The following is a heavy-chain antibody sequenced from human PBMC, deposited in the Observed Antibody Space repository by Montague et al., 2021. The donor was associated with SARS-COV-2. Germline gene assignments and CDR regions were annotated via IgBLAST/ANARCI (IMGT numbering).Heavy chain of an antibody. J-gene: IGHJ4*02. V-gene: IGHV4-39*01. CDR3: VRGGDYTDYGRVDY. D-gene: IGHD4-11*01. CDR2: IYYSGDT. CDR1: GGSISTGSYY. Sequence: SKTLSLTCSFSGGSISTGSYYWGWIRQPPRKGLEWIGSIYYSGDTYYNPSLKSRVTMSVDTSKNQFSLRLSSVTAADTAVYYCVRGGDYTDYGRVDYWGQGTLVIVSS.